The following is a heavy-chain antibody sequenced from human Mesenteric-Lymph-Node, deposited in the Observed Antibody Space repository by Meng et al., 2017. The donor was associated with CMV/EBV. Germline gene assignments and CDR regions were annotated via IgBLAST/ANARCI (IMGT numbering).Heavy chain of an antibody. CDR2: TYYRSKWYN. Sequence: LRLSCAISGDTVASNSAAWNWIRQSPSRGLERLGRTYYRSKWYNDYAVSVKSRITINPDTSKNQFSLQLNSVTPEDTAVYYCARGFVPVAIDWFDPWGQGTLVTVSS. J-gene: IGHJ5*02. D-gene: IGHD2-2*01. CDR3: ARGFVPVAIDWFDP. CDR1: GDTVASNSAA. V-gene: IGHV6-1*01.